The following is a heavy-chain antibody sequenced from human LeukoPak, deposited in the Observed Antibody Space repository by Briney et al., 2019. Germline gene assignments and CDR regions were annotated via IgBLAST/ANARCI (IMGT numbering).Heavy chain of an antibody. CDR1: GGSISSSSYY. D-gene: IGHD5-18*01. J-gene: IGHJ5*02. CDR3: AVVDTAPNWFDP. CDR2: IYYSGST. Sequence: SETLSLTCTVSGGSISSSSYYWGWIRPPPGKGLEWIGSIYYSGSTYYNPSLKSRVTISVDTSKNQFSLKLSSVTAADTAVYYCAVVDTAPNWFDPWGQGTLVTVSS. V-gene: IGHV4-39*01.